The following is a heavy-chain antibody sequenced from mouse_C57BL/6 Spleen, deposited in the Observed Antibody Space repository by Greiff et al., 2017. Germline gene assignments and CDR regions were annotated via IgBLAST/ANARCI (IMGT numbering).Heavy chain of an antibody. J-gene: IGHJ2*01. CDR2: INPSSGYT. D-gene: IGHD2-4*01. Sequence: QVQLQQSGAELARPGASVKMSCKASGYTFTSYTMHWVKQRPGQGLEWIGYINPSSGYTKYNQKFKDKATLTADKSSSTAYMQLSSLTSEDSAVYYCARSLYYDPDDWGQGTTLTVSS. V-gene: IGHV1-4*01. CDR3: ARSLYYDPDD. CDR1: GYTFTSYT.